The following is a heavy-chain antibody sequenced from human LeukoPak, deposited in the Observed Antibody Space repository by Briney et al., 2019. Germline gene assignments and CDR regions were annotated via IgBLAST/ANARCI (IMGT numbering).Heavy chain of an antibody. CDR2: IYTSGST. Sequence: SETLYLTCTVSGGSISSYYWSWIRQPAGKGLEWIGRIYTSGSTNYNPSLKSRVTMSVDTSKNQFSLKLSSVTAADTAVYYCARGSLGIAAAETGFDPWGQGTLVTVSS. CDR3: ARGSLGIAAAETGFDP. V-gene: IGHV4-4*07. J-gene: IGHJ5*02. D-gene: IGHD6-13*01. CDR1: GGSISSYY.